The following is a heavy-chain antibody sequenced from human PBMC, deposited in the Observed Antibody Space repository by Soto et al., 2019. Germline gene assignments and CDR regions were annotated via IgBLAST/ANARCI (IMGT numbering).Heavy chain of an antibody. CDR1: GGSISSYY. J-gene: IGHJ6*02. CDR3: ARDDHMGDYYYGMDV. V-gene: IGHV4-59*01. CDR2: IYYSVST. Sequence: XASLSLTCTVSGGSISSYYWSWIRQPPGKGLEWIGYIYYSVSTNYNPSLKSRVTISVDTSKNQFSLKLSSVTAADTAVYYCARDDHMGDYYYGMDVWGQGTTVTVSS.